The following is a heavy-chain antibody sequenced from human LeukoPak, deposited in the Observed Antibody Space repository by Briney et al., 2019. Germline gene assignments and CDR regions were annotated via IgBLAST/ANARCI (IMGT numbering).Heavy chain of an antibody. V-gene: IGHV1-2*02. D-gene: IGHD6-6*01. Sequence: ASVNVSCKASEYTFTCYYIHWVRQAPGQGLGWMGWTYPYSGDTNKAQNFQGRVIMNRETSIRKAYMELSSLKSDDTAVYYCARDRNSGLSLDIWGQGTMLTVSS. CDR1: EYTFTCYY. CDR3: ARDRNSGLSLDI. J-gene: IGHJ3*02. CDR2: TYPYSGDT.